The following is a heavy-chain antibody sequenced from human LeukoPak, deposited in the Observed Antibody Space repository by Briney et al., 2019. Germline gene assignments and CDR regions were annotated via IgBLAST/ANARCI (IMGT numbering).Heavy chain of an antibody. CDR1: GGSLSGYY. J-gene: IGHJ4*02. D-gene: IGHD3-3*01. CDR3: ARKKRITIFGVAHPYSFDY. V-gene: IGHV4-34*01. Sequence: SETLSLTCAVYGGSLSGYYWSWIRQPPGKGLEWIGEIYHSGSTNYNPSLKSRVTISVDTSKNQFSLKLSSVTAADTAVYYCARKKRITIFGVAHPYSFDYWGQGTLVTVSS. CDR2: IYHSGST.